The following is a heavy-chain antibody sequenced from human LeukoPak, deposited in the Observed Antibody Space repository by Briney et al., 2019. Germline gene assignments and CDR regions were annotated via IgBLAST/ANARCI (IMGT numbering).Heavy chain of an antibody. D-gene: IGHD3-16*01. V-gene: IGHV4-59*01. J-gene: IGHJ4*02. Sequence: SETLSLTCTVSGGSINNYYWSWIRQPPGKGLEWIGYISDNGNTNYSPSLKSRVTISVDTSKSQISLNLTSVTAVDTAVYYCARLGGFTYKDWGQGTLVTVSS. CDR1: GGSINNYY. CDR2: ISDNGNT. CDR3: ARLGGFTYKD.